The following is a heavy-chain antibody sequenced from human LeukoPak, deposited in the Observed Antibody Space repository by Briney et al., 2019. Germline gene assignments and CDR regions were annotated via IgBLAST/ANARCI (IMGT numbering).Heavy chain of an antibody. CDR3: ARGVITMVRGVLSNFDY. CDR2: MYYSGST. V-gene: IGHV4-30-4*02. J-gene: IGHJ4*02. Sequence: SETLSLTCTVSGGSISSGDYYWSWIRQPPGKGLEWIAYMYYSGSTYYNPSLKSRVTMSADTSKNQLSLKLSSVTAADTAVYYCARGVITMVRGVLSNFDYWGQGTLVTVSS. D-gene: IGHD3-10*01. CDR1: GGSISSGDYY.